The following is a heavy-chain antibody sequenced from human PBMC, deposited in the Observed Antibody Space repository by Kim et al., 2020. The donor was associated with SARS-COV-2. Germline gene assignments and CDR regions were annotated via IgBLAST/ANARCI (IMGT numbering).Heavy chain of an antibody. CDR3: EASDF. V-gene: IGHV3-23*01. J-gene: IGHJ4*02. Sequence: ISAGGVGTHCADSVSGRFTISGDNSKRTLFLQMSSLRVEDTAVYYCEASDFWGQGALVTVSS. CDR2: ISAGGVGT.